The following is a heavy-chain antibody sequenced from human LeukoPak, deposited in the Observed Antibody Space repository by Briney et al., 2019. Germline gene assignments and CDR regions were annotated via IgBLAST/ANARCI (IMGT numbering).Heavy chain of an antibody. Sequence: GGSLRLSCAASGFTSSSYEMNWVRQAPGKGLEWVSYISSSGSTIYYADSVKGRFTISRDNAKNSLYLQMNSLRTEDTAVYYCAELGITMIGGVWGKGTTVTISS. CDR3: AELGITMIGGV. CDR2: ISSSGSTI. J-gene: IGHJ6*04. CDR1: GFTSSSYE. D-gene: IGHD3-10*02. V-gene: IGHV3-48*03.